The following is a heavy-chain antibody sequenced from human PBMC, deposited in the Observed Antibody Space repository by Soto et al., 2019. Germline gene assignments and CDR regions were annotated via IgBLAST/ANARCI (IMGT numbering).Heavy chain of an antibody. CDR2: IYYSGST. CDR3: ERATIPNWNYYGMDV. D-gene: IGHD1-1*01. J-gene: IGHJ6*02. Sequence: TLSLACPVSGVSVNSGGYHWSWIRQHPGKGLEWIGDIYYSGSTYYNPSLKSRVTISIDTSTNHFSLHLSALTAADTAVYYCERATIPNWNYYGMDVWGQGTKVTVYS. V-gene: IGHV4-31*03. CDR1: GVSVNSGGYH.